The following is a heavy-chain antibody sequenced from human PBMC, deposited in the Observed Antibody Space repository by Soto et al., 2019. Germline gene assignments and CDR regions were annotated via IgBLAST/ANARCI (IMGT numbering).Heavy chain of an antibody. CDR3: AKSFSSGYIFDY. J-gene: IGHJ4*02. CDR2: ISYDGSNK. D-gene: IGHD3-22*01. Sequence: LRLSCAASGFTFSSYAMHWVRQAPGKGLEWVAVISYDGSNKYYADSVKGRFTISRDNSKNTLYLQMNSLRAEDTAVYYCAKSFSSGYIFDYWGQGTLVTVSS. CDR1: GFTFSSYA. V-gene: IGHV3-30-3*02.